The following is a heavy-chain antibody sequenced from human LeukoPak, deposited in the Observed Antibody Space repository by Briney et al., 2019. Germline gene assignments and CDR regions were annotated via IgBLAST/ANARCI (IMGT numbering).Heavy chain of an antibody. V-gene: IGHV3-23*01. Sequence: PGGSLRLSCATSGLIFSRFDISWIRQAPGKGLEWVSAVSRSGGTTIYADSVKGRFTISRDNSKNTLYLQMNSLRVGDTAVYYCAKGGRLTSGIYYSFDSWGQGTLVTVSS. CDR1: GLIFSRFD. CDR2: VSRSGGTT. CDR3: AKGGRLTSGIYYSFDS. D-gene: IGHD1-26*01. J-gene: IGHJ4*02.